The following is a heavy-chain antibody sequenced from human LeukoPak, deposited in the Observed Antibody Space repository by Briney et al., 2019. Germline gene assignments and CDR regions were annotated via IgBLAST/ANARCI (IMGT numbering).Heavy chain of an antibody. CDR3: SRDPRLLDY. J-gene: IGHJ4*02. CDR1: GFSFSDSY. V-gene: IGHV3-11*01. D-gene: IGHD2/OR15-2a*01. CDR2: ISGSGSDI. Sequence: GGSLGLSCAASGFSFSDSYMSWIRQAPGKGLESLAYISGSGSDITYADSVKGRFTISRDNAKNSLYLQMNSLKAEDTAIYYCSRDPRLLDYWGQGTLVTVSS.